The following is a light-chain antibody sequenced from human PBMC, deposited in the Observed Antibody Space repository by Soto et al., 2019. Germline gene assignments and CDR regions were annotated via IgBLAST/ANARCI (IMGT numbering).Light chain of an antibody. CDR1: SSNIGSNY. Sequence: QSVLTQPPSASGTPGQRVTISGSGSSSNIGSNYAYWYQQLPGTAPKLLIYRNDQRPSGVPDRFSGSKSGTSASLAISGLRSEDEAEYHCEAWDDSLSGPVFGGGTKLTVL. J-gene: IGLJ2*01. CDR2: RND. CDR3: EAWDDSLSGPV. V-gene: IGLV1-47*01.